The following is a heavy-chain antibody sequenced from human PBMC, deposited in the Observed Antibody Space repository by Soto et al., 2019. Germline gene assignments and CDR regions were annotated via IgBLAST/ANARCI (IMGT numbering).Heavy chain of an antibody. J-gene: IGHJ4*02. Sequence: PWESLKVSCKGSGYSFASHWVAWVRQMPEKGLEWIGTIYPGGSDPKYSSAFRGHVTISADMSVSTAYLQWRHLEATDSAIYYCARYSGSYWHYLDFWGQGTLVTVSS. V-gene: IGHV5-51*01. CDR3: ARYSGSYWHYLDF. CDR1: GYSFASHW. CDR2: IYPGGSDP. D-gene: IGHD1-26*01.